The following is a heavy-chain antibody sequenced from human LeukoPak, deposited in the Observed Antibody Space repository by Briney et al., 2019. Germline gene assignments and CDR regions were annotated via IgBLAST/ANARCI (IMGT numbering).Heavy chain of an antibody. CDR2: IYYSGTT. CDR3: ARHGQWELHYYFDY. D-gene: IGHD1-26*01. J-gene: IGHJ4*02. CDR1: GGSISSGGYY. V-gene: IGHV4-61*08. Sequence: SETLSLTCTVSGGSISSGGYYWSWIRQHPGKGLEWLGYIYYSGTTNYNPSLKSRVTISVDTSKNQISLKLSSVTAADTAVYYCARHGQWELHYYFDYWGQGTLVTVSS.